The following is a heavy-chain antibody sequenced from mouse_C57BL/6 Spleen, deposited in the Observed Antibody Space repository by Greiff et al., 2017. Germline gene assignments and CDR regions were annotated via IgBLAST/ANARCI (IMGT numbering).Heavy chain of an antibody. J-gene: IGHJ4*01. CDR3: ARGFITTVVGPSYAMDY. CDR1: GFTFSSYT. D-gene: IGHD1-1*01. V-gene: IGHV5-9*01. CDR2: ISGGGGNT. Sequence: EVKLQESGGGLVKPGGSLKLSCAASGFTFSSYTMSWVRQTPEKRLEWVATISGGGGNTYYPDSVKGRFTISRDNAKNTLYLQMSSLRSEDTALYYCARGFITTVVGPSYAMDYWGQGTSVTVSS.